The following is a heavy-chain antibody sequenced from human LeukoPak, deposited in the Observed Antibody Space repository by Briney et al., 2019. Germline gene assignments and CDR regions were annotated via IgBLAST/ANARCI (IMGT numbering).Heavy chain of an antibody. V-gene: IGHV3-7*01. CDR1: GFTFSSYG. CDR3: ARGDILRFLKWLGGFDY. CDR2: IKQDGSER. J-gene: IGHJ4*02. D-gene: IGHD3-3*01. Sequence: PGRSLRLSCAASGFTFSSYGMHWVRQAPGKGLEWVATIKQDGSERYYVDSVKGRFTISRDNAKKSLYLQMNSLRAEDTGIYYCARGDILRFLKWLGGFDYWGQGTLVTVSS.